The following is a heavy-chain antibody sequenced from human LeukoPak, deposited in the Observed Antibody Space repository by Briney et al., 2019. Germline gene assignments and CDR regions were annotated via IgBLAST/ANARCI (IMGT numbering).Heavy chain of an antibody. D-gene: IGHD2-15*01. J-gene: IGHJ5*02. CDR1: GGSISSYY. CDR3: ARVLPGVVVVAATSPFGWFDP. CDR2: IYYSGST. Sequence: TSETLSLTCTVSGGSISSYYWSWIRQPPGKGLEWIGYIYYSGSTNYNPSLKSRVTISVDTSKNQFSLKLSSVTAADTAVYYCARVLPGVVVVAATSPFGWFDPWGQGTLVTVSS. V-gene: IGHV4-59*01.